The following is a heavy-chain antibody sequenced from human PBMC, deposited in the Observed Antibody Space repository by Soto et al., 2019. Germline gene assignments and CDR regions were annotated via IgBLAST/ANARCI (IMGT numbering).Heavy chain of an antibody. V-gene: IGHV3-33*01. D-gene: IGHD2-15*01. CDR2: IWYDGSNK. CDR3: ARDRFFRRLYWGGGSCSPECDFGY. CDR1: GFTFSSYG. J-gene: IGHJ4*02. Sequence: PGGSLRLSCAASGFTFSSYGMHWVRQAPGKGLEWVAVIWYDGSNKYYADSVKGRFTISRDNSKNTLYLQMNSLRAEDTAVYYCARDRFFRRLYWGGGSCSPECDFGYWGQGNLVTVSS.